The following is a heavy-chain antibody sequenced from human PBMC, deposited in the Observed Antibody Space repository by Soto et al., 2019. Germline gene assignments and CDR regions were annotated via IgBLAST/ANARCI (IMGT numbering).Heavy chain of an antibody. D-gene: IGHD3-10*01. V-gene: IGHV1-3*01. J-gene: IGHJ6*02. CDR1: GYTFTSYA. CDR3: ARDALWFGESTYYYYYYGMDV. Sequence: ASVKVSCKASGYTFTSYAMHWVRQAPGQRLEWMGWINAGNGNTKYSQKFQGRVTITRDTSASTAYMELSSLRSEDTAVYYCARDALWFGESTYYYYYYGMDVWGQGTTVTVSS. CDR2: INAGNGNT.